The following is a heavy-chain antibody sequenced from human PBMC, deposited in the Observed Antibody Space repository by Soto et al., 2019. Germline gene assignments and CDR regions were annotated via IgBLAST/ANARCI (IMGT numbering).Heavy chain of an antibody. D-gene: IGHD2-15*01. V-gene: IGHV1-18*01. CDR3: ARVGFKDIVVVVAANYYYYGMDV. CDR2: ISAYNGNT. CDR1: GYTFTSYG. Sequence: GASVKVSCKASGYTFTSYGISWVRQAPGQGLEWMGWISAYNGNTNYAQKLQGRVTMTTDTSTSTAYMELRSLRSDDTAVYYCARVGFKDIVVVVAANYYYYGMDVWGQGTTVTVSS. J-gene: IGHJ6*02.